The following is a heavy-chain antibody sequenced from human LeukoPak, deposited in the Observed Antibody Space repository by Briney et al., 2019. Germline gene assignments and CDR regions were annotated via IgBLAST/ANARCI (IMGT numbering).Heavy chain of an antibody. V-gene: IGHV1-69*04. CDR2: IIPILGIA. CDR3: ARDPPVDTAMVVYYYGMDV. D-gene: IGHD5-18*01. Sequence: SVKVSCKASGYTFTSYGISWVRQAPGQGLEWMGRIIPILGIANYAQKFQGRVTITADKSTSTAYMELSSLRSEDTAVYYCARDPPVDTAMVVYYYGMDVWGQGTTVTVSS. J-gene: IGHJ6*02. CDR1: GYTFTSYG.